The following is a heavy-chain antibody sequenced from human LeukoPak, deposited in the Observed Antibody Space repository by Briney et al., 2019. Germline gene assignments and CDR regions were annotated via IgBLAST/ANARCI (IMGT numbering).Heavy chain of an antibody. D-gene: IGHD6-19*01. J-gene: IGHJ4*02. Sequence: GGSLSLSCAASGFTFSSYSMNWVRQAPGKGLEWVSSISSSSSYIYYADSVKGRFTISRDNAKNSLYLQMNSLRAEDTAVYYCARAGWYEPADYWGQGTMVTVSS. CDR2: ISSSSSYI. CDR1: GFTFSSYS. CDR3: ARAGWYEPADY. V-gene: IGHV3-21*01.